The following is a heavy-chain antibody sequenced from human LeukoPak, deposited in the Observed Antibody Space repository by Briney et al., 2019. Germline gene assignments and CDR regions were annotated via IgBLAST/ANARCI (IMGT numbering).Heavy chain of an antibody. CDR2: INHSGTT. CDR3: ASRTVGLLWFGDSSLYFDY. V-gene: IGHV4-34*01. Sequence: SETLSLTCAVYGESFTGYYRGWIRQPPGKGLEWIGEINHSGTTNYNPSLKSRVTISVDSSKNQFSLKLTSGTAADTAVYYCASRTVGLLWFGDSSLYFDYWSQGTLVTVSS. CDR1: GESFTGYY. J-gene: IGHJ4*02. D-gene: IGHD3-10*01.